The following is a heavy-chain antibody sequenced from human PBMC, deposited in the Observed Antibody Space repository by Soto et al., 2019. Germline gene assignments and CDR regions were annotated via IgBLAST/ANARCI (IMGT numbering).Heavy chain of an antibody. D-gene: IGHD3-10*01. CDR1: GYTFTSYG. CDR3: ARAGQYYYGSGSPYYYGMDV. CDR2: ISGYNGNK. Sequence: QVQLVQSGAEVKKPGASVKVSCKASGYTFTSYGVSWVRQAPGQGLEWMGWISGYNGNKNYAKKLQGRVTMTTDTSTSTAYMELRSLRSDDTAVYYCARAGQYYYGSGSPYYYGMDVWGQGITVTVSS. J-gene: IGHJ6*02. V-gene: IGHV1-18*04.